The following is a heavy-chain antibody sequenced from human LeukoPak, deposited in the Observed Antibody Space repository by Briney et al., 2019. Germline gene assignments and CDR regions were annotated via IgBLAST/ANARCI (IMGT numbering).Heavy chain of an antibody. Sequence: GGSLRLSCVASGFTFSSYWMTWVRQAPGKGLEWVANIKEDGSEKYYVDSVKGRFRISRDTAKNSLFLQMNSPRAEDTAVYYCARDRYSSKWGQGTLVTVSS. CDR3: ARDRYSSK. J-gene: IGHJ1*01. V-gene: IGHV3-7*01. D-gene: IGHD6-19*01. CDR2: IKEDGSEK. CDR1: GFTFSSYW.